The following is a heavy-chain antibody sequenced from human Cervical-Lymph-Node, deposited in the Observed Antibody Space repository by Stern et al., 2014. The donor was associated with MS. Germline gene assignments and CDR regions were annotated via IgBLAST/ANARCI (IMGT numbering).Heavy chain of an antibody. V-gene: IGHV3-21*01. D-gene: IGHD3-22*01. CDR3: ARDDHYYHSSGDV. J-gene: IGHJ4*02. CDR2: ISSSSCYV. CDR1: GFTFSCYS. Sequence: LQLVESGVSLVKPSGSLRLSCSASGFTFSCYSMNWVRQAPGKGLAWVSCISSSSCYVYYADSVKGRCNISRDNAMCSLDLKLNSLTAENTAVYYWARDDHYYHSSGDVWGQGTLVTVSS.